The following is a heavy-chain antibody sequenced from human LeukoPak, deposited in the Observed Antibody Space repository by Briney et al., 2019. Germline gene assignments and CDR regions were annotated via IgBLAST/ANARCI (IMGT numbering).Heavy chain of an antibody. Sequence: GGSLRLSCAASGFTFSSYWMSWVRQAPGKGLEWVANIKQDGSEKYCVDSVKGRFTISRDNAKNSLYLQMNSLRAEDTAVYYCTSRPLLSYYGSGRTRSDYWGQGTLVTVSS. CDR2: IKQDGSEK. CDR1: GFTFSSYW. D-gene: IGHD3-10*01. V-gene: IGHV3-7*01. CDR3: TSRPLLSYYGSGRTRSDY. J-gene: IGHJ4*02.